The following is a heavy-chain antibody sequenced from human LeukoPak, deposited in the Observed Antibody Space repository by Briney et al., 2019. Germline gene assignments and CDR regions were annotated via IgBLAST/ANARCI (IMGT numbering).Heavy chain of an antibody. CDR3: ARDRVGSGWPRPYYFEV. CDR1: GYTLTGYY. D-gene: IGHD6-19*01. CDR2: INPSTGAT. Sequence: GASVKVSCKASGYTLTGYYLHWVRQAPGQGLEWMGWINPSTGATQSAQKFQGRITMTRDTSISTAYMDLSRLRSGDTAVYYCARDRVGSGWPRPYYFEVWGQGTLVTVSS. V-gene: IGHV1-2*02. J-gene: IGHJ4*02.